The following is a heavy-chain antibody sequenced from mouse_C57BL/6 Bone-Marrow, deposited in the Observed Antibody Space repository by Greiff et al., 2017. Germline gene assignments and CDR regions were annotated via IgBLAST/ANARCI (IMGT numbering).Heavy chain of an antibody. CDR1: GYAFSSSW. V-gene: IGHV1-82*01. Sequence: QVQLQQSGPELVKPGASVKISCKASGYAFSSSWMNWVKQRPGKGLEWIGRIYPGDGDTNYNGKFKGKATRTADKSSSTAYMQHSSLTSEDSAVYYGAKGYFDVWGTGTTVTVSS. J-gene: IGHJ1*03. CDR3: AKGYFDV. CDR2: IYPGDGDT.